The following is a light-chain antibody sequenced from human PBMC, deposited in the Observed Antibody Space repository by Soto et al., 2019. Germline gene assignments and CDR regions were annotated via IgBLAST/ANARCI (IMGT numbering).Light chain of an antibody. CDR2: AAS. CDR1: QGISNF. CDR3: QQSFTNPKT. J-gene: IGKJ1*01. Sequence: DIQMTQSPSSLSASVGDRVTITCRASQGISNFLNWYQQKPGEAPKVLIYAASSLQTGVPSRFSGSGSGTVFTLPINSLQPEDFATYFCQQSFTNPKTFGQGTEVDIK. V-gene: IGKV1-39*01.